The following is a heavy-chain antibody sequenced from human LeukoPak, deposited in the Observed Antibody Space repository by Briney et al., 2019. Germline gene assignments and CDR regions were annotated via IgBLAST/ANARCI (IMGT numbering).Heavy chain of an antibody. CDR1: GFTFSTFA. D-gene: IGHD1-26*01. CDR2: IFPSGGEI. CDR3: AKYSYYGKSRYFDY. Sequence: GGSLRLSCAASGFTFSTFAMIWVRQPPGKGLEWVSSIFPSGGEIHYADSVKGRFTISRDNSKNTLYLQMNSLRAEDTAVYYCAKYSYYGKSRYFDYWGQGTLVTVSS. V-gene: IGHV3-23*01. J-gene: IGHJ4*02.